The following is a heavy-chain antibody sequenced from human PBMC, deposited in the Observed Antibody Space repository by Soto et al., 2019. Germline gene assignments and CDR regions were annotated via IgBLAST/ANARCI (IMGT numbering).Heavy chain of an antibody. CDR2: ISAYNGNT. J-gene: IGHJ3*02. D-gene: IGHD6-19*01. Sequence: ASVKVSCKASGYTFTIYGISWVRQAPGQGLEWMGWISAYNGNTNYAQKLQGRVTMTTDTSTSTAYMELRSLRSDDTAVYYCAREMQQWLVQGAFDIWGQGAMVTVSS. CDR3: AREMQQWLVQGAFDI. V-gene: IGHV1-18*01. CDR1: GYTFTIYG.